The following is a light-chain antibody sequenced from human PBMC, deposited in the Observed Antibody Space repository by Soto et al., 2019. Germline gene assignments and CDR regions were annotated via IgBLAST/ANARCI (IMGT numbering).Light chain of an antibody. V-gene: IGLV2-8*01. J-gene: IGLJ3*02. CDR3: TSYAGSNIWV. CDR1: SSDVGAYKY. Sequence: QSVLTQPPSASGSPGQSVTISCTGTSSDVGAYKYVSWYQQYPGKAPKLMIYEVSKRPSGVPDRFSGSKSGNTASLTVSGLQAVDEADYYCTSYAGSNIWVFGGGTKLTVL. CDR2: EVS.